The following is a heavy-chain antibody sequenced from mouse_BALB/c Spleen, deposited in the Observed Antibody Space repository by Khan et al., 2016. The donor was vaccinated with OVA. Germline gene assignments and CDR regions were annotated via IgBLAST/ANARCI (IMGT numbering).Heavy chain of an antibody. CDR1: GFSLTNSG. J-gene: IGHJ3*01. CDR2: IWSGGGT. V-gene: IGHV2-2*02. CDR3: ARREYLMTWFAY. Sequence: QVQLQESGPGLVQPSQSLSITCTVSGFSLTNSGVHWVRQSPGKGLEWLGVIWSGGGTNYNAAIKSRVSIIKGNAKSQVFFKMNSLQANDTGTYYCARREYLMTWFAYWGQGTMVTVSA.